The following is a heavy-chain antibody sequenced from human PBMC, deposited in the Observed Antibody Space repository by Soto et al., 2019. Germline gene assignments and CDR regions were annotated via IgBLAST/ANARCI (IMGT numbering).Heavy chain of an antibody. CDR1: GGTFSSYT. CDR2: IIPILGIA. Sequence: QVQLVQSGAEVKKPGSSVKVSCKASGGTFSSYTISWVRQAPGQGLEWMGRIIPILGIANHAQKFQGRVTITADKSTSTAYMELSSLRSEDTAVYYCARDSARDFDYWGQGTLVTVSS. J-gene: IGHJ4*02. V-gene: IGHV1-69*08. CDR3: ARDSARDFDY. D-gene: IGHD3-10*01.